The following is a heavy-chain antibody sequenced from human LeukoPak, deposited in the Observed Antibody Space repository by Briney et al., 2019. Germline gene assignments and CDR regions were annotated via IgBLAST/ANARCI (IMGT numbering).Heavy chain of an antibody. CDR2: ISGSGGST. Sequence: GGSLRLSCAASGFNFSSYGMTWVRQAPGKGLEWVSIISGSGGSTYYADSVKGRFTISRDNFKNTLYLQMNSLRAEDTAVYYCAKARAMVRGVVTPFDYWGQGTLVTVSS. CDR3: AKARAMVRGVVTPFDY. CDR1: GFNFSSYG. V-gene: IGHV3-23*01. D-gene: IGHD3-10*01. J-gene: IGHJ4*02.